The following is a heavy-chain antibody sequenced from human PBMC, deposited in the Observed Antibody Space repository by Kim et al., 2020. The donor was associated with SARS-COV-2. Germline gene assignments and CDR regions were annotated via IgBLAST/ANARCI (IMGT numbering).Heavy chain of an antibody. J-gene: IGHJ4*02. V-gene: IGHV3-49*02. CDR3: ARAPGSYYRPAYYFDF. D-gene: IGHD1-26*01. Sequence: SVKGRFTISRDDSKSIAYLHMNSLKTEDTAVFYCARAPGSYYRPAYYFDFWGQGTLVTVSS.